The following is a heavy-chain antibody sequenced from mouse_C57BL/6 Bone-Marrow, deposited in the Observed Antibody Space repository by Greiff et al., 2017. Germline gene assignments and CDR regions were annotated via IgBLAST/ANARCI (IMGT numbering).Heavy chain of an antibody. Sequence: VQLQQPGAELVKPGASVKLSCKASGYTFTSYWMHWVKQRPGQGLEWIGMIHPNSGSTNYNEKFKSKATLTVDKSSSTAYMQLSSLTSEDSAVYDWASSYSNYVFDYWGQGTTLTVSS. J-gene: IGHJ2*01. V-gene: IGHV1-64*01. D-gene: IGHD2-5*01. CDR1: GYTFTSYW. CDR2: IHPNSGST. CDR3: ASSYSNYVFDY.